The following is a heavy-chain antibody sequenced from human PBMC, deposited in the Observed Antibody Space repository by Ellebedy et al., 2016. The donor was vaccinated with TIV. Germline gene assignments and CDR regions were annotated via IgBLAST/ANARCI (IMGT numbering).Heavy chain of an antibody. Sequence: AASVKVSCKASGFTLIDYYIQWLRQAPGQGPEWMGWIIPNRGDTKYAQKFQGRVAMTWDRTTSTSYVELSSLRSDDTAIYYCASGEYGYPSPFDCWGKGTQVTVSS. CDR1: GFTLIDYY. D-gene: IGHD5-18*01. J-gene: IGHJ4*02. CDR2: IIPNRGDT. CDR3: ASGEYGYPSPFDC. V-gene: IGHV1-2*02.